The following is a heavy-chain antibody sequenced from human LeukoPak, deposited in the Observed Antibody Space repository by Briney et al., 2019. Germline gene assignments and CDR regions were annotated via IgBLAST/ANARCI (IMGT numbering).Heavy chain of an antibody. D-gene: IGHD5-24*01. V-gene: IGHV1-18*01. Sequence: ASVKVSCXASGYTFSSYGISWVRQAPGQGLEWMGWISAYYGNTNYAQKLGGRVTMTTDTSTSTAYMELRSLRSDDTAAYYCASLKTDGYFDYGGQGTLVTVSS. J-gene: IGHJ4*02. CDR2: ISAYYGNT. CDR3: ASLKTDGYFDY. CDR1: GYTFSSYG.